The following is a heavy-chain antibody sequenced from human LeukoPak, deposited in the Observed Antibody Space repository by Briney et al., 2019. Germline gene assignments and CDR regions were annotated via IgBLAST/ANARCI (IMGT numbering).Heavy chain of an antibody. CDR2: ISYDGSNK. CDR3: AREVGSGYSLDY. CDR1: GFTFSSYA. Sequence: PGGSLRLSCAASGFTFSSYAMHWVRQAPGKGLEWVAVISYDGSNKHYADSVKGRFTISRDNSKNTLYLQMNSLRAEDTAVYYCAREVGSGYSLDYWGQGTLVTVSS. D-gene: IGHD3-22*01. J-gene: IGHJ4*02. V-gene: IGHV3-30-3*01.